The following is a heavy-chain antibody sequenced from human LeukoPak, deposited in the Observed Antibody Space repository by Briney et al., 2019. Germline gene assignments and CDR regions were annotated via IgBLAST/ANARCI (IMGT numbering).Heavy chain of an antibody. Sequence: SETLSLTCTVSGGSISSYYWSWIRQPPGKGLEWIGYIYYSGSTNCNPSLKSRVTISVDTSKNQFSLKLSSVTAADTAVYYCAGVVAAAGTPLYYGMDVWGQGTTVTVSS. D-gene: IGHD6-13*01. CDR2: IYYSGST. CDR1: GGSISSYY. V-gene: IGHV4-59*08. J-gene: IGHJ6*02. CDR3: AGVVAAAGTPLYYGMDV.